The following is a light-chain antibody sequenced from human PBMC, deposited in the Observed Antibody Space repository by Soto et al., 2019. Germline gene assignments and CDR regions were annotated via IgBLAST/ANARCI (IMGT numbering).Light chain of an antibody. Sequence: QSVLTQPPSASGTPGQTVTITCSGSSSNIGSDYVFWYQQLPGTAPRLLIYSNNERPSGVPDRFSGSKSGTSASLAISGLQSEDDADYYCATWDDALRGWVFGGGTKLTVL. V-gene: IGLV1-47*02. CDR3: ATWDDALRGWV. CDR1: SSNIGSDY. CDR2: SNN. J-gene: IGLJ3*02.